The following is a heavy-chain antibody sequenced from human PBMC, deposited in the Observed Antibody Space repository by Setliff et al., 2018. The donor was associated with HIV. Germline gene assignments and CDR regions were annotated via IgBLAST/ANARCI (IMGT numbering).Heavy chain of an antibody. V-gene: IGHV1-3*01. D-gene: IGHD4-4*01. CDR2: INAGNGNT. Sequence: ASVKVSCKASGYTFTNYAMHWVRQAPGQRLEWMGWINAGNGNTKYSQKIQGRVTITRDTSASTAYMELSSLRSEDTAVYYCARDSGDDYSDYYYYGMDVWGQGTTVTVSS. CDR3: ARDSGDDYSDYYYYGMDV. CDR1: GYTFTNYA. J-gene: IGHJ6*02.